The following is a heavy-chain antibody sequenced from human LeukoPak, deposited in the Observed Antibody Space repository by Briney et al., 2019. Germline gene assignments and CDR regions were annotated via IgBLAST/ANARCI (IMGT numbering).Heavy chain of an antibody. Sequence: SETLSLTCTVSGGSISSYYWSWIRQPPGKGREWIGYIYYSGSTNYNPSLKSRVTISVDTSKNQFSLKLSSVTAADTAVYHCARDSYYYDSSVMRAFDIWGQGTMVTVSS. CDR2: IYYSGST. CDR3: ARDSYYYDSSVMRAFDI. J-gene: IGHJ3*02. V-gene: IGHV4-59*01. CDR1: GGSISSYY. D-gene: IGHD3-22*01.